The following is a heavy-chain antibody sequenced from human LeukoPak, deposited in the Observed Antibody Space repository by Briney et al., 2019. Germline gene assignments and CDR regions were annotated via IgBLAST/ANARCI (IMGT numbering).Heavy chain of an antibody. Sequence: PSETLSLTCTVSGGSTSSYYWSWIRQPPGKGLEWIGYIYYSGSTNYNPSLKSRVTISVDTSKNQFSLKLSSVTAADTAVYYCARGMATVTDYGMDVWGQGTTVTVSS. J-gene: IGHJ6*02. CDR3: ARGMATVTDYGMDV. CDR2: IYYSGST. D-gene: IGHD4-17*01. V-gene: IGHV4-59*01. CDR1: GGSTSSYY.